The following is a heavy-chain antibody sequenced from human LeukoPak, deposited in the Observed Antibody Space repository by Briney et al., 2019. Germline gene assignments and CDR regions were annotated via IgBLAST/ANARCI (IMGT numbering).Heavy chain of an antibody. D-gene: IGHD5-18*01. CDR3: GNLFSEGQRCGHDAFDI. V-gene: IGHV3-11*04. CDR1: GFTFSYYH. CDR2: ISRSGNSR. J-gene: IGHJ3*02. Sequence: PGGALRLSCAPSGFTFSYYHMPWIPQAPGKGLEWVSHISRSGNSRYYADSVRDCCTISRDNPKNTLYLQMNSLRAEATAVYYCGNLFSEGQRCGHDAFDIWGQGTMVTVSS.